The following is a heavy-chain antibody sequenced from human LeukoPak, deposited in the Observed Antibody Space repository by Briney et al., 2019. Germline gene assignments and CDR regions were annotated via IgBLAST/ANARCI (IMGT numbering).Heavy chain of an antibody. CDR3: ARGGYSSSWYYFDY. V-gene: IGHV1-69*13. CDR2: IIPIFGTA. D-gene: IGHD6-13*01. CDR1: GGTFSSYA. J-gene: IGHJ4*02. Sequence: ASVKVSCKASGGTFSSYAISWVRQAPGQGLEWMGGIIPIFGTANHAQKFQGRVTITADESTSTAYMELSSLRSEDTAVYYCARGGYSSSWYYFDYWGQGTLVTVSS.